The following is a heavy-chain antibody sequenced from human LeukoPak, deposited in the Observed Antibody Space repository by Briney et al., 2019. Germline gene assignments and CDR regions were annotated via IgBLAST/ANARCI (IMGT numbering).Heavy chain of an antibody. CDR1: GDSIRSSAYY. J-gene: IGHJ4*02. D-gene: IGHD3-3*01. Sequence: PSKTLSLTCTVSGDSIRSSAYYWGWIRQPPGKGLQWIGSIYFSGNTDYNPSLKSRVTISIDTSKNQFSLKLSSVTAADTAVYYCASTGYDFWSGYYRYFDYWGQGTLVTVSS. V-gene: IGHV4-39*01. CDR3: ASTGYDFWSGYYRYFDY. CDR2: IYFSGNT.